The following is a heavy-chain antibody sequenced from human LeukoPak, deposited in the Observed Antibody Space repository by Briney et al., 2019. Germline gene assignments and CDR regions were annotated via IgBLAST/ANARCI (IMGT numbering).Heavy chain of an antibody. D-gene: IGHD6-13*01. CDR2: IYYSGST. Sequence: SETLSLTCTVSGGSISSYYWSWIRQPPGKGLEWIGYIYYSGSTNYNPSLKSRVTIPVDTSKNQFSLKLSSVTAADTAVYYCARAKAAAGTSWFDPWGQGTLVTVSS. J-gene: IGHJ5*02. CDR3: ARAKAAAGTSWFDP. V-gene: IGHV4-59*01. CDR1: GGSISSYY.